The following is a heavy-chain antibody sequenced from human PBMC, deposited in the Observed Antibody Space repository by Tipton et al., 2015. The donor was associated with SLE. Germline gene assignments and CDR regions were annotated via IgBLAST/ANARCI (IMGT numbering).Heavy chain of an antibody. J-gene: IGHJ1*01. V-gene: IGHV4-31*03. Sequence: TLSLTCTVSGGSISSGGYYWSWIRQHPGKGLEWIGYIYYSGSTYYNPSLKSRVTISVDTSKNQFSLKLSSVTAADTAVYYCAYIVVLIASQKHFHHWGQGTLVTVSS. D-gene: IGHD2-21*01. CDR1: GGSISSGGYY. CDR3: AYIVVLIASQKHFHH. CDR2: IYYSGST.